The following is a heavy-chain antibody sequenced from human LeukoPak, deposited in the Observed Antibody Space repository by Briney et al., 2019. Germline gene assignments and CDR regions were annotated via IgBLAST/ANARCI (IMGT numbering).Heavy chain of an antibody. CDR2: INAGNGNT. Sequence: ASVRVSCKASEYTFTSSDINWVRQAPGQRLEWMGWINAGNGNTKYSQEFQGRVTITRDTSASTAYMELSSLRSEDMAVYYCARGATYCGGDCYSVFDYWGQGTLVTVSS. J-gene: IGHJ4*02. V-gene: IGHV1-3*03. CDR1: EYTFTSSD. D-gene: IGHD2-21*02. CDR3: ARGATYCGGDCYSVFDY.